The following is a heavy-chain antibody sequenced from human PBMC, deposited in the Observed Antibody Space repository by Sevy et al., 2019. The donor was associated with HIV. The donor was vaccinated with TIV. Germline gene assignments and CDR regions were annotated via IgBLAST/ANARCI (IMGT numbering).Heavy chain of an antibody. CDR2: IKPDGSKK. CDR1: GFTFSIYW. J-gene: IGHJ4*02. V-gene: IGHV3-7*01. Sequence: GGSLRLSCAASGFTFSIYWMTWVRQAPGKGLEWVANIKPDGSKKYYVDSVKGRFTISRDNAENSLYLEMNSLGAEDTAGYYCAGAIVLGVAYWGQGTQVTVSS. CDR3: AGAIVLGVAY. D-gene: IGHD3-10*01.